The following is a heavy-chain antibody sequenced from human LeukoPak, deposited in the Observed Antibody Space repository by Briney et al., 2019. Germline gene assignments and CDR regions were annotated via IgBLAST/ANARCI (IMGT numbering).Heavy chain of an antibody. J-gene: IGHJ3*01. CDR2: ISGDTTYI. CDR3: ARRGTDASFSFFDV. D-gene: IGHD1-1*01. Sequence: GGSLRLSCAAPGFTFSSYTMHWVRQIPGERPEWVSSISGDTTYIYYADSLKGRFTISRDNTNTSLFLQMNSLRAEDTATYFCARRGTDASFSFFDVWGQGTMVTVSS. CDR1: GFTFSSYT. V-gene: IGHV3-21*01.